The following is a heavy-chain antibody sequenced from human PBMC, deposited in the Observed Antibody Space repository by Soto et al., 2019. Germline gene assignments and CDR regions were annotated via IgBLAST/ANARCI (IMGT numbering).Heavy chain of an antibody. V-gene: IGHV5-10-1*01. CDR1: GYSFTSYW. CDR2: IDPSDSYT. J-gene: IGHJ6*02. D-gene: IGHD6-19*01. CDR3: ARQGIAVAGNYYYYYGMDV. Sequence: GESLKISCKGSGYSFTSYWIGWVRQMPGKGLEWMGRIDPSDSYTNYSPSFQGHVTISADKSISTAYLQWSSLKASDTAMYYCARQGIAVAGNYYYYYGMDVWGQGTTVTVSS.